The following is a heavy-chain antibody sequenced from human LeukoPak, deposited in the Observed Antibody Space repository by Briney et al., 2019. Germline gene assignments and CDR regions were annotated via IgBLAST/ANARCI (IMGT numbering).Heavy chain of an antibody. J-gene: IGHJ4*02. V-gene: IGHV3-30*02. Sequence: GGSLRLSCAASGFTFSSYGMHWVRQAPGKGLEWVALIRYDGSNKYYADSVKGRFTISRDNSKNTLYLQMNSLRAEDTAVYYCAKDLRTELWFGESSFDYWGQGTLVTVSS. CDR2: IRYDGSNK. CDR3: AKDLRTELWFGESSFDY. D-gene: IGHD3-10*01. CDR1: GFTFSSYG.